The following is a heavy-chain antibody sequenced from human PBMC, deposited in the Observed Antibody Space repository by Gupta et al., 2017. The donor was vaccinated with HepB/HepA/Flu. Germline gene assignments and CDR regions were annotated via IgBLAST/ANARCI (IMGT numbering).Heavy chain of an antibody. D-gene: IGHD3-22*01. CDR2: SYPDDSDI. CDR3: ARAYDSSGRYFDY. CDR1: GCSFTTYW. V-gene: IGHV5-51*01. Sequence: EVQLVQSGTEVKKPGESLKTCCKGSGCSFTTYWIGWVRQMPGKGLEWMAISYPDDSDIIYNPSFQGQVTISGDKSISTAYLQWNSLKASDTAMYYCARAYDSSGRYFDYWGQGTLVTVSS. J-gene: IGHJ4*02.